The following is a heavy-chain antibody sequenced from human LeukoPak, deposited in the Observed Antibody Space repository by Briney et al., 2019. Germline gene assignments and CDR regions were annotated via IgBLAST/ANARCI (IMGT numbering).Heavy chain of an antibody. Sequence: PSETLSLTCTVSGGSISSSSYYWGWIRQPPGKGLEWIGTIYYSGSAYYNPSLKSRVTISVDTSKNQFSLKLSSVTAADTAVYYCARDWPAGIAAAGTGVRGGSWSQGTLVTVSS. J-gene: IGHJ5*02. CDR3: ARDWPAGIAAAGTGVRGGS. D-gene: IGHD6-13*01. CDR2: IYYSGSA. V-gene: IGHV4-39*07. CDR1: GGSISSSSYY.